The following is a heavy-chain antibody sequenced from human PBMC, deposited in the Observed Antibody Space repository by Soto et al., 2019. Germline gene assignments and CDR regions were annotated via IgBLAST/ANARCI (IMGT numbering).Heavy chain of an antibody. V-gene: IGHV4-59*01. CDR2: TFYSGSA. CDR1: GGSMNTYY. D-gene: IGHD6-19*01. CDR3: ARGQYWFDP. J-gene: IGHJ5*02. Sequence: ASETLSLTCTVSGGSMNTYYWSWIRQPPGKGLEWIGYTFYSGSAKYNPSLESRVTISVDTSKNQFFLKLSSVNAADTAVYYCARGQYWFDPWGQGTLVTVSS.